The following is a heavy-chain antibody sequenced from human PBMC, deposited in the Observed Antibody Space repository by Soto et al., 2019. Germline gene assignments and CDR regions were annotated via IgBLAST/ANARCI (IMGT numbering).Heavy chain of an antibody. CDR1: GYSFTSYW. V-gene: IGHV5-51*01. D-gene: IGHD5-12*01. J-gene: IGHJ5*02. Sequence: GESLKISCKGSGYSFTSYWIGWVRQMPGKGLEWMGIIYPGDSDTRYSPSFQGQVTISADKSISTAYLQWSSLKASDTTMYYCARQTLSGHVTDPYNWFDPWGQGTLVTVSS. CDR3: ARQTLSGHVTDPYNWFDP. CDR2: IYPGDSDT.